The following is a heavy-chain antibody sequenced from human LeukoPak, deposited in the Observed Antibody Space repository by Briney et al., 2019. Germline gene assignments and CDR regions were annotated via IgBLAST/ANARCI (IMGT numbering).Heavy chain of an antibody. D-gene: IGHD3-10*01. J-gene: IGHJ4*02. CDR1: GFTFSSYA. Sequence: GGSLRLSCAASGFTFSSYAMSWVRQAPGKGLEWVSSISGGSTYYADSVKGRFTISRDNSKNTVSLQMNSLRAEDTAVYYCAKSVYHSGNYWGQGTLVTVSS. CDR3: AKSVYHSGNY. CDR2: ISGGST. V-gene: IGHV3-23*01.